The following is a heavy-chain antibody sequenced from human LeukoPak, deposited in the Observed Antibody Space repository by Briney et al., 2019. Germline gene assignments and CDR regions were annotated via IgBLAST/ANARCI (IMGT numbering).Heavy chain of an antibody. CDR3: AREGGAGQGFDY. J-gene: IGHJ4*02. Sequence: SVKVSCEASGGTFSSYTISWVRQAPGQGLEWMGRIIPILGIANYAQKFQGRVTITADKSTSTAYMELSSLRSEDTAVHYCAREGGAGQGFDYWGQGTLVTVSS. V-gene: IGHV1-69*04. CDR2: IIPILGIA. CDR1: GGTFSSYT.